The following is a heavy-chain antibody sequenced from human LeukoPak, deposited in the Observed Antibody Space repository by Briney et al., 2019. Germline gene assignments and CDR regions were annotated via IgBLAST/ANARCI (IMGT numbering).Heavy chain of an antibody. Sequence: PGGSLRLSCAASGFTFSNYCMTWVRQAPGKGLEWVANIIQDGSDEYYVDSVKGRFTISRDNAKNSLYLQMNSLGAEDTAVYYCQPPPDGSDSPDYGMDVWGQGTTVTVSS. J-gene: IGHJ6*02. CDR2: IIQDGSDE. D-gene: IGHD2-21*02. V-gene: IGHV3-7*03. CDR1: GFTFSNYC. CDR3: QPPPDGSDSPDYGMDV.